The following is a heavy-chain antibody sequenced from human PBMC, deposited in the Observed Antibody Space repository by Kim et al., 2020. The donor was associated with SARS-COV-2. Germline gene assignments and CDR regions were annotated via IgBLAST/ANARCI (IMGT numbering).Heavy chain of an antibody. D-gene: IGHD3-10*01. V-gene: IGHV4-34*01. J-gene: IGHJ4*02. CDR3: AEKGYGSGSYSYY. Sequence: YNPSLESRVTISVDTSKNQFSLKLSSVTAADTAVYYCAEKGYGSGSYSYYWGQGTLVTVSS.